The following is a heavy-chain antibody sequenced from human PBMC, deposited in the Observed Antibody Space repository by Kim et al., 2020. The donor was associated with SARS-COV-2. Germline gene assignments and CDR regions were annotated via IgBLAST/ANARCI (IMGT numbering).Heavy chain of an antibody. CDR3: ARLGLSGSYPDR. J-gene: IGHJ4*02. V-gene: IGHV4-39*01. D-gene: IGHD1-26*01. Sequence: YYNPSLKSRVTIFVDTAKNQFVLNVTSVTAADTAVYYCARLGLSGSYPDRWGQGTLVIVSS.